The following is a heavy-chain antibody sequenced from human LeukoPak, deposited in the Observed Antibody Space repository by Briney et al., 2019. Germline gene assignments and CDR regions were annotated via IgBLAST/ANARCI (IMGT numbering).Heavy chain of an antibody. J-gene: IGHJ4*02. Sequence: ASVKVSCKASGYTFNGYYIHWVRQAPGQGLEWMGWINPNSGGTNYAQKFQGRVTVTRDTSISTAYMELSRLRSDDTAVFYCATSSGWKSNIDYWGQGTLVTVSS. D-gene: IGHD6-19*01. CDR3: ATSSGWKSNIDY. CDR1: GYTFNGYY. V-gene: IGHV1-2*02. CDR2: INPNSGGT.